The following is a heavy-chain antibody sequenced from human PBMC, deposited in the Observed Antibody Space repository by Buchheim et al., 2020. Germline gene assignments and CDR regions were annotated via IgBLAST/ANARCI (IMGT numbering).Heavy chain of an antibody. CDR1: GFIFSSYD. Sequence: QVQLVESGGGVVQPGRSLTLSCVGPGFIFSSYDMHWVRQAPGKGLEWVAVMSYDGTKKYYADSMKGRTTVSRDNSKNTLYLQLNSLRAEDTAVYYCAKDRYYFDSSAYYFDSWGHGTL. D-gene: IGHD3-22*01. CDR2: MSYDGTKK. CDR3: AKDRYYFDSSAYYFDS. V-gene: IGHV3-30*18. J-gene: IGHJ4*01.